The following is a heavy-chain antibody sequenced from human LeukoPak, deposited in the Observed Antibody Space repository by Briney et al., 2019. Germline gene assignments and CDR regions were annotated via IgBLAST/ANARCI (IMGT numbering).Heavy chain of an antibody. V-gene: IGHV4-59*02. CDR2: IHYSGST. CDR3: ARTTEGYCSGGNCYYYYYYMDV. J-gene: IGHJ6*03. CDR1: GGSVTSYY. D-gene: IGHD2-15*01. Sequence: SETLALTCSVSGGSVTSYYWNWVRQPPGKGLEWIGYIHYSGSTSYNPSLKSRVTISVDTSKNQFSLKLRFVTPADTAVFYCARTTEGYCSGGNCYYYYYYMDVWGKGTTVTVSS.